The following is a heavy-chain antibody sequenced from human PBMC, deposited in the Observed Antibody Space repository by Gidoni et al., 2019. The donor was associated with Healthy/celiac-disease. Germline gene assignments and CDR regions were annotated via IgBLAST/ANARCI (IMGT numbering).Heavy chain of an antibody. CDR3: ARDSLITFGGVIVRGYYFDY. Sequence: QVQLVESGGGVVQPGRSLRLSCASSGFTFSSYGMHWVRQAPGKGLEWVAVIWYDGSNKYYADSVKGRFTISRDNSKNTLYLQMNSLRAEDTAVYYCARDSLITFGGVIVRGYYFDYWGQGTLVTVSS. D-gene: IGHD3-16*02. CDR1: GFTFSSYG. V-gene: IGHV3-33*01. CDR2: IWYDGSNK. J-gene: IGHJ4*02.